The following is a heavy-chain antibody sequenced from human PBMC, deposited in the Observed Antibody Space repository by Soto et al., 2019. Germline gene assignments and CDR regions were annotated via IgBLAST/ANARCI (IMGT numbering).Heavy chain of an antibody. CDR1: GGPISGDYC. V-gene: IGHV4-30-4*01. D-gene: IGHD4-4*01. Sequence: SETLSLTCNVSGGPISGDYCWTWIRQPPGKGLEWIGYIFYSGSTYYFNPSLGTRVTFPVDTSKNQFSLTLYSVTAADTAVYYCARTTGRHLDFWGQGILVTVSS. CDR2: IFYSGST. CDR3: ARTTGRHLDF. J-gene: IGHJ4*02.